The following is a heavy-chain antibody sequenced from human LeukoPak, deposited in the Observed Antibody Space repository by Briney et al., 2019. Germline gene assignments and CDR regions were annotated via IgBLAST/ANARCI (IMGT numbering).Heavy chain of an antibody. CDR3: ARDVGIMTYYYDSSGYYHPLYFDY. J-gene: IGHJ4*02. CDR2: IFHSGNT. D-gene: IGHD3-22*01. CDR1: GFSISSGYY. Sequence: PSETLSLTCAVSGFSISSGYYWGWIRQPPEKGLEWIGSIFHSGNTYYDPSLKSRVTISVDTSKNQFSLKLRSVTAADTAVYYCARDVGIMTYYYDSSGYYHPLYFDYWGQGTLVTVSS. V-gene: IGHV4-38-2*02.